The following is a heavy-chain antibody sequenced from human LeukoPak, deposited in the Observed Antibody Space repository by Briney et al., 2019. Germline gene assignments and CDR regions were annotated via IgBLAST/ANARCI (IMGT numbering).Heavy chain of an antibody. CDR1: GGSISSYY. V-gene: IGHV4-34*01. CDR2: INHSGST. J-gene: IGHJ4*02. D-gene: IGHD3-3*01. Sequence: PSETLSLTCTVSGGSISSYYWSWIRQPPGKGLEWIGEINHSGSTNYNPSLKSRVTISVDTSKNQFSLKLSSVTAADTAVYYCARGHSITIFGVVISTRWYFDYWGQGTLVTVSS. CDR3: ARGHSITIFGVVISTRWYFDY.